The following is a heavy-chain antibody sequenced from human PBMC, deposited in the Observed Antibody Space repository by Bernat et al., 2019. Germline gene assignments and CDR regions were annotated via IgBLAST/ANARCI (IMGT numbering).Heavy chain of an antibody. J-gene: IGHJ4*02. CDR1: GFTFSSYE. Sequence: EVQLVESGGGLVQPGGSLRLSCAASGFTFSSYEMNWVRQAPGKGLEWVSYISSSGSTIYYADSVKGRFTISRDNAKNSLYLQMNSLRAEDTAVYYCARDPPKRWLQPYFDYWGQGTLVTVSS. CDR3: ARDPPKRWLQPYFDY. D-gene: IGHD5-24*01. V-gene: IGHV3-48*03. CDR2: ISSSGSTI.